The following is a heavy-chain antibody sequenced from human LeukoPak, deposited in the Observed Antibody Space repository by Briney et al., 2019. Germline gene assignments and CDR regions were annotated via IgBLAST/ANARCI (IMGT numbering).Heavy chain of an antibody. D-gene: IGHD6-19*01. Sequence: GGSLRLSCAASGFTFSDYYMSWIRQAPGKGLEWVSYISSSGSTIYYADSVKGRFTISRDNSKNTLYLQMNSLRAEDTAVYYCAKDGGSKAVAGIFFYWGQGTLVTVSS. CDR2: ISSSGSTI. J-gene: IGHJ4*02. V-gene: IGHV3-11*01. CDR3: AKDGGSKAVAGIFFY. CDR1: GFTFSDYY.